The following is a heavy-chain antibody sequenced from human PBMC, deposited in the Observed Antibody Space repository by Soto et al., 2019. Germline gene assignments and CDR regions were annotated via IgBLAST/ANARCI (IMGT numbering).Heavy chain of an antibody. Sequence: PGGSLGLSCAASGFTFSNAWMNWVRQAPGKGLEGVGRIKSKTDGGTTDYAAPVKGRFPISRDDSKNTLYLQMNRPKTEGTAVYYCTTKSRFLEWLLDYWRQGTLVRVSA. CDR1: GFTFSNAW. CDR3: TTKSRFLEWLLDY. D-gene: IGHD3-3*01. J-gene: IGHJ4*02. V-gene: IGHV3-15*07. CDR2: IKSKTDGGTT.